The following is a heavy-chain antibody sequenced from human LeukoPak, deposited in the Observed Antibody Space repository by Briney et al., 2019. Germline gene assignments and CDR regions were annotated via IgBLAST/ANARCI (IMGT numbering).Heavy chain of an antibody. J-gene: IGHJ6*03. V-gene: IGHV1-69*13. CDR1: GGTFSSYA. D-gene: IGHD3-22*01. CDR2: IIPIFGTA. CDR3: ARAHDSSGYNDPNYYYYYMDV. Sequence: SVKVSCKASGGTFSSYAISWVRQAPGQGLEWMGGIIPIFGTANYAQKFQGRVTITADESTSTAYMELSSLRSEDTAVYYCARAHDSSGYNDPNYYYYYMDVWGKGTTVTISS.